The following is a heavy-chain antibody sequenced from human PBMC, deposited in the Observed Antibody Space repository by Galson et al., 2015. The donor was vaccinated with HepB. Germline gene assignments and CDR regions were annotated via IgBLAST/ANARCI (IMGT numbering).Heavy chain of an antibody. Sequence: QSGAEVKKSGESLKISCQGSGYTFTNFWIAWVRQMPGKGLEWMGIIYPDDSDTRYSPSFQGQVTISADKSISTAYLQWSSLKASDTAMYYCARTPRRPYSSSYRYAFDIWGQGTMVTVSS. D-gene: IGHD6-13*01. CDR1: GYTFTNFW. CDR2: IYPDDSDT. V-gene: IGHV5-51*01. J-gene: IGHJ3*02. CDR3: ARTPRRPYSSSYRYAFDI.